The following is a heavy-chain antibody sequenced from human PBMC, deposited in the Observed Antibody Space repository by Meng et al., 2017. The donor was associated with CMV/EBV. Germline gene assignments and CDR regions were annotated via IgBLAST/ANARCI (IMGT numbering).Heavy chain of an antibody. CDR2: ISGSGGST. CDR3: AKGIAVAGPPFDY. D-gene: IGHD6-19*01. CDR1: GFTFSSYA. J-gene: IGHJ4*02. V-gene: IGHV3-23*01. Sequence: CADSGFTFSSYAMSWVRQAPGKGLEWVSAISGSGGSTYYEDSVEGRFTISRDNSKNTLYLQMNSLRAEDTAVYYCAKGIAVAGPPFDYWGQGTLVTVSS.